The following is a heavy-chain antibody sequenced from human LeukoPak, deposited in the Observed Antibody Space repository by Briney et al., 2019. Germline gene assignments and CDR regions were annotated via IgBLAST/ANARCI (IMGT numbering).Heavy chain of an antibody. Sequence: GGSLRLSCAASGFTFDDYAMHWVRQAPGKGLEWVSLISWDGGSTYYADSVKGRFTISRDNSKNSLYLQMNSLRAEDTALYYCAKDGYCSGGSCSGGWFDPWGQGTLVTVSS. V-gene: IGHV3-43D*03. J-gene: IGHJ5*02. D-gene: IGHD2-15*01. CDR3: AKDGYCSGGSCSGGWFDP. CDR2: ISWDGGST. CDR1: GFTFDDYA.